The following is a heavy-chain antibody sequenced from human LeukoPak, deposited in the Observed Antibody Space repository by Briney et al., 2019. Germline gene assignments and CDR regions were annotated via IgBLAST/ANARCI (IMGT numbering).Heavy chain of an antibody. J-gene: IGHJ3*02. CDR1: GYTFPSYG. Sequence: GASVKVSCKASGYTFPSYGISWVRQAPGQGLEWMGWISAYNGNTNYEQKLQGRVTMTTDTSTSTAYMELRSLRSDDTAVYYCARDLRFLEWSFPVNDAFDIWGQGTMVTVSS. CDR2: ISAYNGNT. CDR3: ARDLRFLEWSFPVNDAFDI. D-gene: IGHD3-3*01. V-gene: IGHV1-18*01.